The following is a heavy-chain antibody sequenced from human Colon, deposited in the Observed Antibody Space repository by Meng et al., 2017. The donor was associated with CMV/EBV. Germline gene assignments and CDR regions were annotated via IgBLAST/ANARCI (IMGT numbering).Heavy chain of an antibody. CDR2: ITAQTGIR. CDR3: ARGSYLGTFDY. J-gene: IGHJ4*02. V-gene: IGHV1-18*01. CDR1: GYTVTSYG. D-gene: IGHD2/OR15-2a*01. Sequence: CKASGYTVTSYGSRWVRQDHGQGREWMGWITAQTGIRNYEERLQDRLTMTTDTTTNTTHMELRNLRADDTAIYYCARGSYLGTFDYWGQGTLVTVSS.